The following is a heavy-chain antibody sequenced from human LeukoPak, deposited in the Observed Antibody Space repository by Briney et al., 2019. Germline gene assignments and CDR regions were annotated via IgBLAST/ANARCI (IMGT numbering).Heavy chain of an antibody. CDR1: GGSISSSGYY. D-gene: IGHD1-26*01. CDR3: ASPVVGATTTFDY. V-gene: IGHV4-39*01. CDR2: FYYSGST. Sequence: SETLSLTCTVSGGSISSSGYYWGWIRQPPGKGLEWIGSFYYSGSTYYNPSLKSRVTISVDTSKNQFSLKLSSVTAADTAVYYCASPVVGATTTFDYWGQGTLVTVSS. J-gene: IGHJ4*02.